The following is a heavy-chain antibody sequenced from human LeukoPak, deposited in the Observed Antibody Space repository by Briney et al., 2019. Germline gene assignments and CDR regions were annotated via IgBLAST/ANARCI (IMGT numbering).Heavy chain of an antibody. CDR1: GFTFSSYA. CDR3: AKAAWGFNTAGFDP. Sequence: GGSLRLSCAASGFTFSSYAMHWVRQAPGKGLEWVAVISYDGSNKYYADSVKGRFTISRDNSKNTLYLQMNSLRAEDTAVYYCAKAAWGFNTAGFDPWGQGTLVTVSS. J-gene: IGHJ5*02. D-gene: IGHD7-27*01. V-gene: IGHV3-30-3*01. CDR2: ISYDGSNK.